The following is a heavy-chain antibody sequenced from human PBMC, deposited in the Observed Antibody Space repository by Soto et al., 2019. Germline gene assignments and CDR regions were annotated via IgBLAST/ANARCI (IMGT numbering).Heavy chain of an antibody. D-gene: IGHD3-3*01. CDR2: MNPNSGNT. V-gene: IGHV1-8*01. Sequence: ASVKVSCKASGYTFTSYDINWVRQATGQGLEWMGWMNPNSGNTGYAQKFQGRVTMTRNTSISTAYMELSSLRSEDTAVYYCARYYDFWSAPYYGMDVWGQGTTVTVSS. CDR3: ARYYDFWSAPYYGMDV. J-gene: IGHJ6*02. CDR1: GYTFTSYD.